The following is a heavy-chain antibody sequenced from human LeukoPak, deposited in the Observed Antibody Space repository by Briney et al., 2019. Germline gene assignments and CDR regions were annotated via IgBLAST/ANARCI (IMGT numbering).Heavy chain of an antibody. CDR2: ISYDGSNK. J-gene: IGHJ4*02. V-gene: IGHV3-30-3*01. CDR1: GFTFSSYA. D-gene: IGHD3-10*01. CDR3: ANGELYPLPFDY. Sequence: PGGSLRLSCAASGFTFSSYAMHWVRQAPGKGLEWVAVISYDGSNKYYADSVKGRFTISRDNSKNTLYLQMNSLRAEDTAVYYCANGELYPLPFDYWGQGTLVTVSS.